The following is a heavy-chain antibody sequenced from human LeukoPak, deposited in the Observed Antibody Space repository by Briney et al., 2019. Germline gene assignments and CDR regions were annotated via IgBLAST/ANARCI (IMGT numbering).Heavy chain of an antibody. J-gene: IGHJ4*02. Sequence: PGGSLRLSCAASGFIFSLYCMHWVRQAPGKGPMWVSRICPDGTGISYADSVKARFTTSRDNAKNTVYLQMNGVREEDTAVYYCVRDFRSADYWGQGTLVTVSS. V-gene: IGHV3-74*01. CDR1: GFIFSLYC. CDR2: ICPDGTGI. CDR3: VRDFRSADY.